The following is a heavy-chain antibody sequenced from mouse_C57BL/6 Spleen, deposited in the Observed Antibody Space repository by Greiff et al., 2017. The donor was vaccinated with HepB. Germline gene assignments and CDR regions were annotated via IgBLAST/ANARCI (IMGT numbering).Heavy chain of an antibody. CDR1: GYTFTSYW. Sequence: VQLQQSGAELVKPGASVKMSCKASGYTFTSYWITWVKQRPGQGLEWIGDIYPGSGSTNYNEKFKSKATLTVDTSSSTAYMQLSSLTSEDSAVYYCARHYYGSSSDYWRQGTTLTVSS. J-gene: IGHJ2*01. CDR3: ARHYYGSSSDY. D-gene: IGHD1-1*01. CDR2: IYPGSGST. V-gene: IGHV1-55*01.